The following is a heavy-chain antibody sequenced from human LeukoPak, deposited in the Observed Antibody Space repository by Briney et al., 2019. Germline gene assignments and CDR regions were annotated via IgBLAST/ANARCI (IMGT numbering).Heavy chain of an antibody. CDR3: ARESIAARGERRVPDVFDI. D-gene: IGHD6-6*01. CDR1: GYTFTGYY. Sequence: ASVKVSCTASGYTFTGYYMHWVRQAPGQGLEWMGWINPNSGGTNYAQKSQGRVTMTRDTSISTAYMELSRLRSDDTAVYYCARESIAARGERRVPDVFDIWGQGTMVSVSS. J-gene: IGHJ3*02. V-gene: IGHV1-2*02. CDR2: INPNSGGT.